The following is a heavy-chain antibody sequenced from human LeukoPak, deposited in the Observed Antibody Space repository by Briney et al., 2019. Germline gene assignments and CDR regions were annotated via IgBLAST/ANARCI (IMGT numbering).Heavy chain of an antibody. V-gene: IGHV1-18*01. J-gene: IGHJ4*02. D-gene: IGHD5-12*01. CDR3: ARDRRAIVATTDFDY. CDR2: ISAYNGNT. CDR1: GYTFTSYG. Sequence: ASVKVSCKASGYTFTSYGISWMRQAPGQGLEWMGWISAYNGNTNYAQKLQGRVTMTTDTSTSTAYMELRSLRSDDTAVYYCARDRRAIVATTDFDYWGQGTLVTVSS.